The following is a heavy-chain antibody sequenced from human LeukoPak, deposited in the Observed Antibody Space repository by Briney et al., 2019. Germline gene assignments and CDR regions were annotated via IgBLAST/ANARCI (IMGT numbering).Heavy chain of an antibody. CDR3: ARDVYDSSGYYLLGDN. V-gene: IGHV4-59*11. J-gene: IGHJ4*02. Sequence: LETLSLTCTVSGGSLSGHYWSWIRQPPGKRLEWIGYVSYTGRTKYNPSLQSRVTISIDTSKSQFSLKLSSVTAADTALYYCARDVYDSSGYYLLGDNWGQGTLVTVSS. CDR2: VSYTGRT. CDR1: GGSLSGHY. D-gene: IGHD3-22*01.